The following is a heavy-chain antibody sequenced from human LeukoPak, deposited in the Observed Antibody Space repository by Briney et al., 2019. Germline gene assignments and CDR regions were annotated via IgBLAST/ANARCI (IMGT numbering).Heavy chain of an antibody. J-gene: IGHJ4*02. CDR1: GAPITEYY. D-gene: IGHD1-26*01. CDR2: IYHTGST. Sequence: SETLSLTCSVSGAPITEYYWSWIRQPPGKGLEWIGYIYHTGSTNYSPSLKSRVTMSVDASRNQFSLKLVSVTAADTAVYYCARDRGTTGYYYLDSWGQGILVTVSS. V-gene: IGHV4-59*01. CDR3: ARDRGTTGYYYLDS.